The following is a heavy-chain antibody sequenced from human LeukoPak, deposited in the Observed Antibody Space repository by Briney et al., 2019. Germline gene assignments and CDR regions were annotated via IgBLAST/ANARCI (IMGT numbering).Heavy chain of an antibody. CDR3: ARGIRGVGASNY. CDR2: ISSSGSTI. Sequence: PGGSLRLSCAASGFTFSSYEMNWVRQAPGKGLEWVSYISSSGSTIYYADSVKGRFTISRDNAKNSLYLQMNSLRAEDTAVYYCARGIRGVGASNYWGQGTLVTVSS. CDR1: GFTFSSYE. J-gene: IGHJ4*02. V-gene: IGHV3-48*03. D-gene: IGHD1-26*01.